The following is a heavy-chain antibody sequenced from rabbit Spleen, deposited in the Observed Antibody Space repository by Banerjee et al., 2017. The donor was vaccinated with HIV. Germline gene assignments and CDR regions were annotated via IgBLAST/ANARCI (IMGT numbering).Heavy chain of an antibody. CDR1: GFPFSNNAV. Sequence: EQLEESGGGLVQPEGSLTLTCTDSGFPFSNNAVMCWVRQAPGKGLEWIECINAVTGKAVYATWAKGRFTIYKVSSTTVTLQMTSLTAADTATYFCARAGTVGSPTGYATYNLWGPGTLVTVS. CDR3: ARAGTVGSPTGYATYNL. D-gene: IGHD6-1*01. J-gene: IGHJ4*01. V-gene: IGHV1S45*01. CDR2: INAVTGKA.